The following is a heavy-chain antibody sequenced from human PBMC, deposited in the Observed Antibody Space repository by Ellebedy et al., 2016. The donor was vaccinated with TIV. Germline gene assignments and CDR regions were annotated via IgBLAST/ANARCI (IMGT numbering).Heavy chain of an antibody. V-gene: IGHV1-18*01. D-gene: IGHD6-19*01. CDR3: ARDAREYGWYAFQY. CDR1: GYTFNSHG. J-gene: IGHJ1*01. CDR2: ISAYNGNT. Sequence: ASVKVSCXASGYTFNSHGISWVRQAPGQGLEWMGWISAYNGNTNYAQKVQGRVTMTTDTSTSTAYMELRSLRSDDTAVYYCARDAREYGWYAFQYWGQGTLVTVSS.